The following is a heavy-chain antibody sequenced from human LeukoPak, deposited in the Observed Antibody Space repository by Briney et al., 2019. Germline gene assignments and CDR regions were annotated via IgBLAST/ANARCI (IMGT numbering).Heavy chain of an antibody. Sequence: SETLSLTCTVSGGSISSGSYYWSWIRQPAGKGLEWIGRIHTSGSTSHNPSLKSRVTISVDASKNQFSLKLSSVTAADTAVYYCARDGAYSGSYLDFDCWGQGTLVTVSS. J-gene: IGHJ4*02. CDR3: ARDGAYSGSYLDFDC. D-gene: IGHD1-26*01. CDR1: GGSISSGSYY. CDR2: IHTSGST. V-gene: IGHV4-61*02.